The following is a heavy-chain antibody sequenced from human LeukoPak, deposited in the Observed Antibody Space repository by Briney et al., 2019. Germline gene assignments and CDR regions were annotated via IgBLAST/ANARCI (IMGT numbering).Heavy chain of an antibody. Sequence: PGGSLRLSCAASGFTFSTYSMNWVRQAPGKGLEWVSSISTSSTYIYYADSVKGRFTISRDNAKNSLYLQMNSLRAEDTAVFYCAASAPRDYWGQGTLVTVSS. J-gene: IGHJ4*02. CDR3: AASAPRDY. CDR1: GFTFSTYS. CDR2: ISTSSTYI. V-gene: IGHV3-21*01.